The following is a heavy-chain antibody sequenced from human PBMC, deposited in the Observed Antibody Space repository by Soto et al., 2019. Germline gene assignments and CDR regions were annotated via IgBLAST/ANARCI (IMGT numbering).Heavy chain of an antibody. CDR3: AYGGNVPFFY. CDR1: GFTFSSYS. CDR2: IYSGGST. V-gene: IGHV3-53*01. D-gene: IGHD2-15*01. Sequence: PGGSLRLSCAASGFTFSSYSMSWVRQAPGKGLEWVSVIYSGGSTYYADSVKGRFTISRDNSKNTLYLQMNSLRAEDTAVYYCAYGGNVPFFYWGQGTLVTVSS. J-gene: IGHJ4*02.